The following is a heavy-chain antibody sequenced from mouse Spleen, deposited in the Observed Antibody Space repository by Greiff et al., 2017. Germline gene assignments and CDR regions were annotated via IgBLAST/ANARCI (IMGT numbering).Heavy chain of an antibody. D-gene: IGHD1-1*01. CDR2: IYPGDGDT. J-gene: IGHJ2*01. CDR3: ARSSLRHYFDY. V-gene: IGHV1-87*01. CDR1: GYTFTSYW. Sequence: QVQLQQSGAELARPGASVKLSCKASGYTFTSYWMQWVKQRPGQGLEWIGAIYPGDGDTRYTQKFKGKATLTADKSSSTAYMQLSSLASEDSAVYYCARSSLRHYFDYWGQGTTLTVSS.